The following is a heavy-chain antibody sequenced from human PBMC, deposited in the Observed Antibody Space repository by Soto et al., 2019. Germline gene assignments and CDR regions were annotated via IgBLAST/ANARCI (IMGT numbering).Heavy chain of an antibody. Sequence: QLQLQESGPGLVKPSETLSLTCTVSGGSISSSSYYWGWIRQPPGKGLEWIGSIYYSGSTYYNPSLKGRVTISVDTSKNQFSLKLSSVTAADTAVYYCARRAGVMVRGVIPFDYWGQGTLVTVSS. CDR3: ARRAGVMVRGVIPFDY. V-gene: IGHV4-39*01. J-gene: IGHJ4*02. D-gene: IGHD3-10*01. CDR2: IYYSGST. CDR1: GGSISSSSYY.